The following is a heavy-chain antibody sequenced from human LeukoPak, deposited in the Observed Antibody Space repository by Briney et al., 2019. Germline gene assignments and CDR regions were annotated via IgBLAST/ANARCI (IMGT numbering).Heavy chain of an antibody. CDR1: GYTLTELS. D-gene: IGHD6-6*01. CDR3: ATAAARRHYYYYMDV. CDR2: FDPEDGET. Sequence: AXVKVSCKVSGYTLTELSMHWVRQAPGKGLEWMGGFDPEDGETIYAQKFQGRVTMTEDTSTDTAYMELSSLRSEDTAVYYCATAAARRHYYYYMDVWGEGTTVTVSS. V-gene: IGHV1-24*01. J-gene: IGHJ6*03.